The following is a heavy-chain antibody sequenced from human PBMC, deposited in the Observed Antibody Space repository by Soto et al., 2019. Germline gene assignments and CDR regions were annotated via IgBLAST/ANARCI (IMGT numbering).Heavy chain of an antibody. CDR1: GFTFSDYY. J-gene: IGHJ2*01. V-gene: IGHV3-11*05. Sequence: QVQLVESGGGLVKPGGSLRLSCAASGFTFSDYYMCWIRQAPGQGLEWVSYIDSSSSYTNYADSVKGRFTISRDNAKNSLYLQMNSLRAEDTAVYYCARIIAAAGGRRYFDLWGRGTLVTVSS. CDR3: ARIIAAAGGRRYFDL. CDR2: IDSSSSYT. D-gene: IGHD6-13*01.